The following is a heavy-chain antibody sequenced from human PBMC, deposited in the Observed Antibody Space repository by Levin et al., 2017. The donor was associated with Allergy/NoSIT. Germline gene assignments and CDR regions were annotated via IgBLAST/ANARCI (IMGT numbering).Heavy chain of an antibody. Sequence: SQTLSLTCAVYGGSFSGYYWSWIRQPPGKGLEWIGEINHSGSTNYNPSLKSRVTITVDTSKNQFSLKVNSVTAADTAVYYCASDEISLGGAIIGDYWGQGTLVTVSS. J-gene: IGHJ4*02. V-gene: IGHV4-34*01. D-gene: IGHD3-16*02. CDR2: INHSGST. CDR3: ASDEISLGGAIIGDY. CDR1: GGSFSGYY.